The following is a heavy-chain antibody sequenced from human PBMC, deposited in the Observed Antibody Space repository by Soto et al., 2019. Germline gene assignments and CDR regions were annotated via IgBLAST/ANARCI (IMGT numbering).Heavy chain of an antibody. CDR3: ARGPPYSGSYYDY. D-gene: IGHD1-26*01. V-gene: IGHV1-69*02. CDR2: IIPILGIA. CDR1: GGTFSSYT. J-gene: IGHJ4*02. Sequence: QVQLVQSGAEVKKPGSSVKVSCKASGGTFSSYTISWVRQAPGQGLEWMGRIIPILGIANYAQKFQGRVTITADKSTGTAYRELSSLRSEDTAVYYCARGPPYSGSYYDYWGQGTLVTVSS.